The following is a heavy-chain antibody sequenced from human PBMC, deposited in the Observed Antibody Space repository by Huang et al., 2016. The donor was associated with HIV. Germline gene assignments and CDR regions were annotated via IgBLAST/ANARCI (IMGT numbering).Heavy chain of an antibody. D-gene: IGHD6-13*01. V-gene: IGHV3-30*02. CDR2: MRSDATDK. Sequence: QVQLVESGGGVVQPGGSLRLSCAASGFTFATYGMHWVRQAPGKGLEWVAFMRSDATDKYYADSVKGRFTASRDNSKNTLFLHMNSLRPEDTALYYCAKIPPLHANLATSGPGPVDYWGQGTLVTVSS. CDR1: GFTFATYG. CDR3: AKIPPLHANLATSGPGPVDY. J-gene: IGHJ4*02.